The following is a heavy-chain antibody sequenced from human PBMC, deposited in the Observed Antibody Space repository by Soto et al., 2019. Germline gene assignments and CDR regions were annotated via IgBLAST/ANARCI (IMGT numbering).Heavy chain of an antibody. J-gene: IGHJ6*02. CDR3: ARDIVVVPAAIGGDYYYYGMDV. CDR2: INPSGGST. Sequence: QVQLVQSGAEVKKPGASVKVSCKASGYTFTSYYMHWVRQAPGQGLEWMGIINPSGGSTSYAQKFQGRVTMTRDTSTSTVYRELSSLRSEDTAVYYCARDIVVVPAAIGGDYYYYGMDVWGQGTTVTVSS. V-gene: IGHV1-46*01. D-gene: IGHD2-2*01. CDR1: GYTFTSYY.